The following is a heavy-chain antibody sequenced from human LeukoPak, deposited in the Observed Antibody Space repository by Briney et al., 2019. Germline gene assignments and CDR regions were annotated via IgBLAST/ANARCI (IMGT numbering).Heavy chain of an antibody. V-gene: IGHV3-53*05. D-gene: IGHD3-22*01. J-gene: IGHJ4*02. CDR3: AKASSGYSFAVSDY. CDR1: GFTVSSNY. CDR2: IYSGGST. Sequence: GGSLRLSCAASGFTVSSNYMSWVRQAPGKGLEWVSVIYSGGSTYYADSVKGRFTISRDNSKNTLYLQMNSLRAEDTAVYYCAKASSGYSFAVSDYWGQGTLVTVSS.